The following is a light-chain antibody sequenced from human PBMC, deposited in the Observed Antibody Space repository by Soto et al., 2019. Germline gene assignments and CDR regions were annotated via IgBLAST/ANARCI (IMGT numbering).Light chain of an antibody. CDR1: SSDVGGYNY. Sequence: QSVLTQPPSASGSPGQSVTISCTGTSSDVGGYNYVSWYQQHPGKAPKLMIYEVSKRPSGVPDRFSGSKSGNTASLTVSGLQAEDEADYYCSSYAGSNNFGVFGGGTKHTVL. V-gene: IGLV2-8*01. CDR2: EVS. CDR3: SSYAGSNNFGV. J-gene: IGLJ2*01.